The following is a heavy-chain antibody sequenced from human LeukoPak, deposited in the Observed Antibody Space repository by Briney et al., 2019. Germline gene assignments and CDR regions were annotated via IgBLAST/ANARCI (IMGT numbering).Heavy chain of an antibody. CDR2: IYYTGST. J-gene: IGHJ4*02. V-gene: IGHV4-59*08. CDR1: GGSINSYY. Sequence: SETLSLTCTVSGGSINSYYWSWIRQPPGKGLEWIGNIYYTGSTNYNPSLKSRVTMPVDTSKNQLSLKLSSLTAADSAVYYCARRSTLENFLDSWGQGTPVTVSS. CDR3: ARRSTLENFLDS. D-gene: IGHD1-7*01.